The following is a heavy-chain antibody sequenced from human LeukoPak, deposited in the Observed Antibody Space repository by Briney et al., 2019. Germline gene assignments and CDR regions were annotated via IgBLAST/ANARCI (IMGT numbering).Heavy chain of an antibody. Sequence: SETLSLTCTVSGGSISSGSYYWSWIRQPAGKGLEWIGRIYTSGSTNYNPSLKSRVTISVDTSKNQFSLKLSSVTAADTAVYYCARVHYSNYRNDERYYYYMDVWGKGTTVTVSS. V-gene: IGHV4-61*02. D-gene: IGHD4-11*01. CDR1: GGSISSGSYY. J-gene: IGHJ6*03. CDR3: ARVHYSNYRNDERYYYYMDV. CDR2: IYTSGST.